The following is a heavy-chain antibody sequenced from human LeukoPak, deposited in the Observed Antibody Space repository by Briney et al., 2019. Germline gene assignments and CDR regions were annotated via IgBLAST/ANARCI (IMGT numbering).Heavy chain of an antibody. CDR3: ARDLFGVVMHYYYYYGMDV. CDR2: IKQDGSEK. J-gene: IGHJ6*02. V-gene: IGHV3-7*03. D-gene: IGHD3-3*01. Sequence: GGSLRLSCAASGFTFSSYWMSWVRQAPGKGLEWVANIKQDGSEKYNADSVKGRFTISRDNAKNSLYLQMNSLRAEDTAVYYCARDLFGVVMHYYYYYGMDVWGQGTTVTVSS. CDR1: GFTFSSYW.